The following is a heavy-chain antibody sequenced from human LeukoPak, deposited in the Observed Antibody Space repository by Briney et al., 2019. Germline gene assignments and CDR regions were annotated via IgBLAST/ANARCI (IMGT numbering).Heavy chain of an antibody. V-gene: IGHV3-74*03. CDR1: GFTFSSYW. D-gene: IGHD3-16*01. CDR3: AKGGRAHFDY. J-gene: IGHJ4*02. Sequence: GGSLRLSCAASGFTFSSYWMHWVRQAPGKGLVWVSRISSDGSSTTYGDSVKGRFTISGDNAKNTLYLQMNSLRVEDTAVYYCAKGGRAHFDYWGQGTLVTVSS. CDR2: ISSDGSST.